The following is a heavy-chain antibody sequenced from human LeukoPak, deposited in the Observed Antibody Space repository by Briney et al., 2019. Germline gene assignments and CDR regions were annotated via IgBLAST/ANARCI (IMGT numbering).Heavy chain of an antibody. Sequence: GGSLRLSCAASGFSFSGFSMSWVRQAPGKGLEWVAKMNEYGSEIFYVDSVKGRFTISRDNSKNTLFLQMNSLRDEDTAIYYCARVQGGGFRTADYWGQGTLVAVSS. J-gene: IGHJ4*02. CDR2: MNEYGSEI. V-gene: IGHV3-7*01. CDR1: GFSFSGFS. D-gene: IGHD1-14*01. CDR3: ARVQGGGFRTADY.